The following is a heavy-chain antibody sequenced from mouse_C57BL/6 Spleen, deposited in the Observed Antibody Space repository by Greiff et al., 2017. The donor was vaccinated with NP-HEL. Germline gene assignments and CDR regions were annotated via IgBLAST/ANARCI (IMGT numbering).Heavy chain of an antibody. CDR2: IHPNSGST. D-gene: IGHD2-3*01. V-gene: IGHV1-64*01. CDR1: GYTFTSYW. CDR3: VCGKWDGYYLFAY. J-gene: IGHJ3*01. Sequence: QVQLQQPGAELVKPGASVKLSCKASGYTFTSYWMHWVKQRPGQGLEWIGMIHPNSGSTNYNEKFKSKATLTVDKSSSTAYMQLSSLTSEDSAVYYCVCGKWDGYYLFAYWGQGTLVTVSA.